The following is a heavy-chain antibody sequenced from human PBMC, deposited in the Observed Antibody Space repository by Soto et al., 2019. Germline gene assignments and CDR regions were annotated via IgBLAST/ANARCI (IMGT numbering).Heavy chain of an antibody. J-gene: IGHJ5*01. V-gene: IGHV1-8*01. CDR3: ARAPYVGARNWFDS. D-gene: IGHD3-10*02. CDR2: MNPNSGNT. CDR1: GYTFTNYD. Sequence: QVQLVQSGAEVKKPGASVTVSCKASGYTFTNYDINWVRQATGQGLEWVGWMNPNSGNTGYAQKFQGRVTMTRKTSISTAYMELSSLRSEDTAVYYCARAPYVGARNWFDSWGQGTLVTVAS.